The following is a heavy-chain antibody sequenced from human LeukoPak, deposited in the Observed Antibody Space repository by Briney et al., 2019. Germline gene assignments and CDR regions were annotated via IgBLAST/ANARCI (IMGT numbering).Heavy chain of an antibody. J-gene: IGHJ6*03. CDR1: GFTFSNAW. D-gene: IGHD1-1*01. V-gene: IGHV3-30-3*01. CDR3: ARAYAPSNWDMIYYYYYMDV. Sequence: PGGSLRLSCAASGFTFSNAWMSWVRQAPGKGLEWVAVISYDGSNKYYADSVKGRFTISRDNSKNTLYLQMNSLRAEDTAVYYCARAYAPSNWDMIYYYYYMDVWGKGTTVTVSS. CDR2: ISYDGSNK.